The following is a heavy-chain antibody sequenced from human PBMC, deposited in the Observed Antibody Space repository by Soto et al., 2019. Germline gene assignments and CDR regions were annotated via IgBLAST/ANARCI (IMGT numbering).Heavy chain of an antibody. J-gene: IGHJ4*02. D-gene: IGHD2-2*03. Sequence: EVQLLESGGGLVQPGGSLRLSCAASGFTFSSYAMSWVRQAPGKGREWVSAISGSGGSTFYADSMKGRFPISIDNCKPTLHPQMNNQRSEDTAVYYWAKGRSYMDIVTVAAGRIGPDYWGQGTLVTVSS. CDR2: ISGSGGST. CDR3: AKGRSYMDIVTVAAGRIGPDY. CDR1: GFTFSSYA. V-gene: IGHV3-23*01.